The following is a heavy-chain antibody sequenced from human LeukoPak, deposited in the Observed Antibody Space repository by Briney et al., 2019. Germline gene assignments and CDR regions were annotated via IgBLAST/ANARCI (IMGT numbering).Heavy chain of an antibody. D-gene: IGHD2-2*01. CDR1: GFTFSSYS. CDR2: ISSSSSSI. Sequence: PGGSLRLSCVASGFTFSSYSMNWVRQAPGKGLEWISYISSSSSSIYYADSVKGRFTISRDNAKNSLYLQMNSLRAEDTAVYYCARKPISTSLDYWGQGTLVTVSS. V-gene: IGHV3-48*01. J-gene: IGHJ4*02. CDR3: ARKPISTSLDY.